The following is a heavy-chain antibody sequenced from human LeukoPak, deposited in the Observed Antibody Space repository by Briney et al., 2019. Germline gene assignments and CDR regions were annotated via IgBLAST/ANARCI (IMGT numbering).Heavy chain of an antibody. CDR3: TRRGGSSSSDWFDP. CDR1: GGSISNYY. Sequence: SETLSLTCTVSGGSISNYYWSWIRQPPGKGLEWIGYVYYTGSTSYNPSLKSRVTISGDASKNQFSLKLSSVTAADTAVYYCTRRGGSSSSDWFDPWGQGTLVIVSS. V-gene: IGHV4-59*08. CDR2: VYYTGST. J-gene: IGHJ5*02. D-gene: IGHD6-6*01.